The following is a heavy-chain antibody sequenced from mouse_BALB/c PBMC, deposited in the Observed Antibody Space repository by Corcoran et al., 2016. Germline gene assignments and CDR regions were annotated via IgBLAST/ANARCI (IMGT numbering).Heavy chain of an antibody. CDR3: AREPLAMDY. V-gene: IGHV9-1*02. Sequence: QIQLVQSGPELKKPGEAVKISCKASGYTFTNYGMNWVKQAPGKGLKWMGWINTYTGEPTYADDFKGRFAFSLETSASTAYLQINNLKNEDMATYFCAREPLAMDYWGQGTSVTVSS. J-gene: IGHJ4*01. CDR2: INTYTGEP. CDR1: GYTFTNYG.